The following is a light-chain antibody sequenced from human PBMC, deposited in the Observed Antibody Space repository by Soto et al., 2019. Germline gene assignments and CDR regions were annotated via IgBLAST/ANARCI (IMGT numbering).Light chain of an antibody. CDR3: NSYTSKSTGV. CDR2: EAS. CDR1: SSDVGGYNY. J-gene: IGLJ1*01. Sequence: QSALTHPASVSGSPGQSITISCPGTSSDVGGYNYFSWYQQHPGKTPKLIIYEASNRPSGVSSRLSGSKSANTASLTISGLPAEDEADYYCNSYTSKSTGVFGTGTKLTVL. V-gene: IGLV2-14*01.